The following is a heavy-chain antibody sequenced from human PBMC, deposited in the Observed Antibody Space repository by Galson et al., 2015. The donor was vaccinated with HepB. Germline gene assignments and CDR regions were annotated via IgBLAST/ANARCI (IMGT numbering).Heavy chain of an antibody. CDR1: GYTFTSYG. J-gene: IGHJ4*02. D-gene: IGHD3-22*01. CDR2: ISAYNGIT. Sequence: SVKVSCKASGYTFTSYGISWVRQAPGQGLEWMGWISAYNGITNYAQKLQGRVTMTTDTSTSTAYMELRSLRSDDTAVYYCARDLYYYDSSGIGYWGQGTLVTVSS. V-gene: IGHV1-18*01. CDR3: ARDLYYYDSSGIGY.